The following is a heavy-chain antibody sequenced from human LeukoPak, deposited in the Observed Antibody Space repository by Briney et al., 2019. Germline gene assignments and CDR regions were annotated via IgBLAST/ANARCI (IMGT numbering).Heavy chain of an antibody. CDR3: AKGPKPVAISMVRGVRSFYNYMDV. V-gene: IGHV3-21*04. Sequence: GGSLRLSCAASGFTFNTYTMSWVRQAPGKGLEWVSSISSSNSYIYYADSVKGRFTISRDNSKNTLYLQMNSLRAEDTAVYYCAKGPKPVAISMVRGVRSFYNYMDVWGKGTTVTISS. CDR2: ISSSNSYI. J-gene: IGHJ6*03. CDR1: GFTFNTYT. D-gene: IGHD3-10*01.